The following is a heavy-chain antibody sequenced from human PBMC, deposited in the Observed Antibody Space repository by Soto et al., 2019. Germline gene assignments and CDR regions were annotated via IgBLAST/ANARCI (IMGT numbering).Heavy chain of an antibody. CDR3: VQSTFTYHFDTGFHPWAGYFEY. V-gene: IGHV2-5*01. CDR1: GFSLRNTGVG. J-gene: IGHJ4*02. D-gene: IGHD3-22*01. CDR2: TYWNDDT. Sequence: QITLKESGPTLVKPTQTLTLTCTFSGFSLRNTGVGVGWLRQPPGKALERLGNTYWNDDTRYSPALRRRLTITDDTSGNEVLLTVTNMDPVDTATYYCVQSTFTYHFDTGFHPWAGYFEYWGQGLLVTVSS.